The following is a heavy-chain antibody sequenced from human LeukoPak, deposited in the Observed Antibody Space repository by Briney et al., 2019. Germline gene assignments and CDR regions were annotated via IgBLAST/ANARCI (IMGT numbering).Heavy chain of an antibody. CDR3: AREVSYGDYELGY. V-gene: IGHV3-7*03. CDR2: IKQDGSEK. J-gene: IGHJ4*02. D-gene: IGHD4-17*01. Sequence: GGSLRLSCAASGFTFSSYWMSWVRQAPGKGLEWVANIKQDGSEKYYVDSVKGRFTISRGNAKNSLYLQMNSLRAEDTAVYYCAREVSYGDYELGYWGQGTLVTVSS. CDR1: GFTFSSYW.